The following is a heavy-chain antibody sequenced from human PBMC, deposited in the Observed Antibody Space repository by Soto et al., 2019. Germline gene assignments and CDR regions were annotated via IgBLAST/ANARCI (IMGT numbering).Heavy chain of an antibody. D-gene: IGHD6-19*01. CDR3: ARGRRSSGSPRRAEEFDY. V-gene: IGHV1-69*13. Sequence: SVKVSCKASGGTFSSYAISWVRQAPGQGLEWMGGIIPIFGTANYAQKFQGRVTITADESTSTAYMELSSLRSEDTAVYYCARGRRSSGSPRRAEEFDYWGQGTLVTVSS. CDR1: GGTFSSYA. CDR2: IIPIFGTA. J-gene: IGHJ4*02.